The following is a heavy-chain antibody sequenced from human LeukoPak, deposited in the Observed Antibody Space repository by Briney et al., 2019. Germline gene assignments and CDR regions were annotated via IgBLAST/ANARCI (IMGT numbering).Heavy chain of an antibody. CDR3: ARGPSIQLWSDPYYYYGMDV. Sequence: QTGGSLRLSCAASGFTFSSYWMSWVRQAPGKGLEWVANIKQDGSEKYYVDSVKGRFTISRDNAKNSLYLQMNSLRAEDTAVYYCARGPSIQLWSDPYYYYGMDVWGQGTTVTVSS. CDR1: GFTFSSYW. J-gene: IGHJ6*02. CDR2: IKQDGSEK. D-gene: IGHD5-18*01. V-gene: IGHV3-7*01.